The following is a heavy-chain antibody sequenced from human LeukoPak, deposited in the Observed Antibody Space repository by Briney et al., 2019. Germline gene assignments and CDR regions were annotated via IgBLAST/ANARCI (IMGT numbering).Heavy chain of an antibody. CDR3: ARKWGSPDY. CDR1: GFTLSSYW. J-gene: IGHJ4*02. Sequence: GGSLRLSCAASGFTLSSYWMSWVRQAPGKGLEWVANINEDGSEKYYVDSVKGRFTISRDNAKNSLYLQMNSLRAEDTAVYYCARKWGSPDYWGQGTLVTVSS. D-gene: IGHD3-16*01. CDR2: INEDGSEK. V-gene: IGHV3-7*01.